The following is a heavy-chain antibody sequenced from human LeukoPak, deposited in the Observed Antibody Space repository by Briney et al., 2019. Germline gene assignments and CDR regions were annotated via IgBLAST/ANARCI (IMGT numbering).Heavy chain of an antibody. Sequence: PGGSLRLSCAASGFTFSSYAMSWVRQAPGKGLEWVSAISGSGASTYYADSVRGRFTISRDNSKNTLYLQMNSLRAEDTAVYYCAQGGSEIYYFYHGMDVWGRGTTVTVSS. V-gene: IGHV3-23*01. D-gene: IGHD3-10*01. CDR1: GFTFSSYA. J-gene: IGHJ6*02. CDR2: ISGSGAST. CDR3: AQGGSEIYYFYHGMDV.